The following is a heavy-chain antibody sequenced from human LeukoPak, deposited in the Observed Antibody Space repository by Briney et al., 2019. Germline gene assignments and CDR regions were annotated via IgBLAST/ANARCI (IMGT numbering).Heavy chain of an antibody. D-gene: IGHD3-22*01. J-gene: IGHJ3*02. Sequence: SETLSLTCTVSGGSISSYYWSWIRQPPGKGLEWIGYIYYSGSTNYNPSLKSRVTISVDTSKNQFSLKLSSVTAADTAVYYCARGGRITMIVVAKDAFDIWGQGTMVTVSS. CDR3: ARGGRITMIVVAKDAFDI. CDR2: IYYSGST. V-gene: IGHV4-59*12. CDR1: GGSISSYY.